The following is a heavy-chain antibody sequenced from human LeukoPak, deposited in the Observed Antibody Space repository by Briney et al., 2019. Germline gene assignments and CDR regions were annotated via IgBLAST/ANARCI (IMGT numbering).Heavy chain of an antibody. V-gene: IGHV3-7*01. D-gene: IGHD2-15*01. Sequence: GGSLRLSCAASGLNFRNYWTSWVRQAPGKGLEWVANIHPDGGTKNYVGSVKGRFTISRDNAANSLDLQMNSLRVEDTAVYYCASTFPYCSGDSCALGAQGTLVTVSS. CDR2: IHPDGGTK. J-gene: IGHJ4*02. CDR3: ASTFPYCSGDSCAL. CDR1: GLNFRNYW.